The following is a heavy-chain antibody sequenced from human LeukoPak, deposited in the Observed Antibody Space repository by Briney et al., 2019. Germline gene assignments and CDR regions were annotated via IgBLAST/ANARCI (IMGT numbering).Heavy chain of an antibody. D-gene: IGHD2-15*01. V-gene: IGHV4-59*08. CDR3: AGYCSGGSCYNAFDI. J-gene: IGHJ3*02. CDR2: IYYSGST. CDR1: GGSISSYY. Sequence: SETLSLTCTVSGGSISSYYWSWIRQPPGKGLEWIGYIYYSGSTNYNPSLKSRVTISVDTSKNQFSLKLSSVTAADTAVYYCAGYCSGGSCYNAFDIWGQGTMVTVSS.